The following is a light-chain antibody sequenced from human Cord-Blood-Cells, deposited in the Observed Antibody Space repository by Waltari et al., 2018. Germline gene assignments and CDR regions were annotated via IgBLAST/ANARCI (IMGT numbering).Light chain of an antibody. CDR2: GAS. V-gene: IGKV3-15*01. CDR3: QQYNNWPLT. J-gene: IGKJ4*01. CDR1: QSVSSN. Sequence: EIVMTQSPATLSVSPGERATLSCRASQSVSSNLAWYQQKPGQAPRLLIYGASTRATVIPARFSGSWSGTEFTLTISSLQSEDFAVYYCQQYNNWPLTFGGGTKVEIK.